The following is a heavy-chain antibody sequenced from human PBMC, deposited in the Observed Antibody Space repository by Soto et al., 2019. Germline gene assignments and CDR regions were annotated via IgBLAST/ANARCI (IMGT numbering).Heavy chain of an antibody. V-gene: IGHV4-59*01. CDR3: ARAFAGFGAYWYFGL. J-gene: IGHJ2*01. Sequence: WTWIRQPPGKELEWIGYIHDSGSTHYNPSLKSRVTMSLDTSENQFSLRLNSVTAADTALYYCARAFAGFGAYWYFGLWGRGTLVTVSS. D-gene: IGHD2-15*01. CDR2: IHDSGST.